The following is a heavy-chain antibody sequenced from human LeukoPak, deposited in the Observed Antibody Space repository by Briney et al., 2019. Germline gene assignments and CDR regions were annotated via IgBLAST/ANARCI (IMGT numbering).Heavy chain of an antibody. V-gene: IGHV4-4*02. CDR2: KHHSGNT. J-gene: IGHJ4*02. Sequence: SETLSLTCAVSGGSISSSNWWSWVRQAPGKGLEWIGEKHHSGNTNYNPSVKSRVTISLDRSKNQLSLKLSSVTAADTAVYYCARGGSGPRPFDYWGQGTLVTVSS. CDR3: ARGGSGPRPFDY. D-gene: IGHD3-10*01. CDR1: GGSISSSNW.